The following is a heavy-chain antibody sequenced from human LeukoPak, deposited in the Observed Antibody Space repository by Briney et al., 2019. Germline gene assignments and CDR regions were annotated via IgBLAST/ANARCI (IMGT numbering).Heavy chain of an antibody. CDR2: ISGSGGST. J-gene: IGHJ4*02. V-gene: IGHV3-23*01. CDR3: AKDSSSWYQYYFDY. Sequence: GGSLRLSCAASGFTFSSYAMSWVRQAPEKGLEWVSAISGSGGSTYYADSVKGRFTISRDNSKNTLYLQMNSLRAEDTAVYYCAKDSSSWYQYYFDYWGQGTLVTVSS. CDR1: GFTFSSYA. D-gene: IGHD6-13*01.